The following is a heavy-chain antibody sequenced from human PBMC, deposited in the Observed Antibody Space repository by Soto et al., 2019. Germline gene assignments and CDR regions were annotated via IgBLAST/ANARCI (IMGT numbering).Heavy chain of an antibody. Sequence: SETLSLTCAVYGGSFSGYYWSWIRQPPGKGLEWIGEIKHSGSTNYNPSLTSRVTISVDTSKYQFSLKLSSVTAADTALYYCETTYFSSSSMFDYWGQGTLVTVSS. CDR2: IKHSGST. CDR3: ETTYFSSSSMFDY. J-gene: IGHJ4*02. V-gene: IGHV4-34*01. CDR1: GGSFSGYY. D-gene: IGHD6-6*01.